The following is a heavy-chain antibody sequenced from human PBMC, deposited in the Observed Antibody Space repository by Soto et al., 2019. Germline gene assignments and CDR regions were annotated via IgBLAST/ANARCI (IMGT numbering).Heavy chain of an antibody. J-gene: IGHJ3*02. V-gene: IGHV4-59*01. CDR2: IYYSGST. D-gene: IGHD5-18*01. CDR3: ARSGYSYGLWGDAFDI. Sequence: QVQLQESGPGLVKPSETLSLTCTVSGGSISSYYWSWIRQPPGKGLGWIGYIYYSGSTNYNPSLKSRVTISVDTSKNQFSLKLSSVTAADTAVYYCARSGYSYGLWGDAFDIWGQGTMVTVSS. CDR1: GGSISSYY.